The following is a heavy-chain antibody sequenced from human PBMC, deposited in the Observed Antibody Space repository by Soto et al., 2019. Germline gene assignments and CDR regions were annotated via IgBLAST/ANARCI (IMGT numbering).Heavy chain of an antibody. J-gene: IGHJ6*02. V-gene: IGHV4-59*01. D-gene: IGHD3-16*01. CDR1: GASLNSAY. CDR2: VYYSGAT. CDR3: ARVMGDWGTYYYYYGMDL. Sequence: PSETLSLTCSVSGASLNSAYWSWIRQPPGKGLEWIGYVYYSGATTYNPSLESRVSISPDTSKNQFSLRLSSVTAADTAVYYCARVMGDWGTYYYYYGMDLWGQGTTVTVSS.